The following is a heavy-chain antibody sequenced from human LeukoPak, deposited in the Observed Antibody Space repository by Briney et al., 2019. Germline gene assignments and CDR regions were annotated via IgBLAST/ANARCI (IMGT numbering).Heavy chain of an antibody. Sequence: ASVKVSCKASGYTFSGYYLHWVRQAPGQGLEWMGWINPKSGDTYYAQKFQGRVPMTRDTSISTAYMELGSLRSDDTAVYYCARSGSYGAFDIWGQGTMVTVSS. CDR3: ARSGSYGAFDI. CDR2: INPKSGDT. D-gene: IGHD1-26*01. J-gene: IGHJ3*02. V-gene: IGHV1-2*02. CDR1: GYTFSGYY.